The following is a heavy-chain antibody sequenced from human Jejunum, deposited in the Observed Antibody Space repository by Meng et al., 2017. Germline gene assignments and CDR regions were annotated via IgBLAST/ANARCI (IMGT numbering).Heavy chain of an antibody. CDR3: ARDSMGSLDY. CDR1: GGSVGRAGYQ. D-gene: IGHD1-26*01. J-gene: IGHJ4*02. V-gene: IGHV4-61*08. CDR2: ANT. Sequence: QVQLQVSGPGLVRPSETLSLFWPVSGGSVGRAGYQWGWIRQPPGRGLEWIGYANTNYNPSLKRQVTISLDTSRNLFSLSLTSVTAADTAVYYCARDSMGSLDYWGQGILVTVSS.